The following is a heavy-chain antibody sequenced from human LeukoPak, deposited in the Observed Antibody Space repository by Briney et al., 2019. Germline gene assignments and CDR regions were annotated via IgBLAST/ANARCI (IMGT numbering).Heavy chain of an antibody. Sequence: GSSVKVSCKASGGTFSSYAISWVRQAPGQGLEWMGGIIPIFGTANYAQKFQGRVTITADKSTSTAYMELSSLRSEDTAVYYCARTEGDYVWGSYRYEREAHYYFDYWGQGTLVTVSS. V-gene: IGHV1-69*06. CDR1: GGTFSSYA. D-gene: IGHD3-16*02. CDR3: ARTEGDYVWGSYRYEREAHYYFDY. CDR2: IIPIFGTA. J-gene: IGHJ4*02.